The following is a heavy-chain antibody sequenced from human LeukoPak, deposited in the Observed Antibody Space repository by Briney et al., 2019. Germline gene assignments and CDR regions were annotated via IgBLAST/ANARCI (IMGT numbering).Heavy chain of an antibody. Sequence: PGGSLRLSCAASGFTFSSYSMNWVRQAPGKGLEWVSSISSSSSYIYYADSVKGRFTISRDTAKNSLYLQMNSLRAEDTAVYYCARGGSSTSCPFDYWGQGTLVTVSS. CDR1: GFTFSSYS. D-gene: IGHD2-2*01. CDR2: ISSSSSYI. J-gene: IGHJ4*02. CDR3: ARGGSSTSCPFDY. V-gene: IGHV3-21*01.